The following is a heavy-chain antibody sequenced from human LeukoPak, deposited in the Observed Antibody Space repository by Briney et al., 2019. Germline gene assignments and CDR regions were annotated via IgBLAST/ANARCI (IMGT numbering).Heavy chain of an antibody. CDR3: AKDQGYSGYDPLDY. CDR1: GFTFSSYA. D-gene: IGHD5-12*01. V-gene: IGHV3-23*01. J-gene: IGHJ4*02. Sequence: PGGSLRLSCAASGFTFSSYAMSWVRQAPGKGLEWVSAISGSGGRTYYADSVKGRLTISRDNSKNTLYLQMNSLRAEDTAVYYCAKDQGYSGYDPLDYWGQGTLVTVSS. CDR2: ISGSGGRT.